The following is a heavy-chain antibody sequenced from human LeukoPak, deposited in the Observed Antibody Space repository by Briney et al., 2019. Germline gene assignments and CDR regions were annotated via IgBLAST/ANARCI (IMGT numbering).Heavy chain of an antibody. D-gene: IGHD3-3*01. V-gene: IGHV1-8*01. J-gene: IGHJ4*02. CDR1: GYTFTSYD. CDR2: MNPNSGNT. CDR3: ARGTRITIFGVVPLYYFDC. Sequence: ASVKVSCKASGYTFTSYDINWVRQATGQGLEWMGWMNPNSGNTGYAQKFQGRVTMPWNTYISTAYMELSSLRSEDSAVYYCARGTRITIFGVVPLYYFDCWGQGTLVTVSS.